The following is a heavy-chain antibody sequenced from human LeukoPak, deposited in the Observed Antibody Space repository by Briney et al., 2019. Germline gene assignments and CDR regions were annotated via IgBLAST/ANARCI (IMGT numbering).Heavy chain of an antibody. CDR2: ISAYNGNT. CDR1: GYTFTSYG. D-gene: IGHD3-10*01. Sequence: GASVKVSCKASGYTFTSYGISWVRQAPGQGLEWMGRISAYNGNTNYAQKLQGRVTMTTDTSTSTAYMELRSLRSDDTAVYYCARDLHGANYYGSGSCFDYWGQGTLVTVSS. V-gene: IGHV1-18*01. CDR3: ARDLHGANYYGSGSCFDY. J-gene: IGHJ4*02.